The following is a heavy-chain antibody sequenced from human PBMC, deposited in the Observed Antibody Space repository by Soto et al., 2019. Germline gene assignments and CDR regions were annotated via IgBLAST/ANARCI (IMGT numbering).Heavy chain of an antibody. CDR1: GGSISSYY. D-gene: IGHD5-12*01. CDR2: IYYSGST. Sequence: KPSETLSLTCTVSGGSISSYYWSWIRQPPGKGLEWIGYIYYSGSTNYNPSLKSRVTISVDTSKNQFSLKLSSVTAADTAVYYCARAEGGYSGYDLGTIYYYGMDVWGQGTTVTVSS. V-gene: IGHV4-59*01. J-gene: IGHJ6*02. CDR3: ARAEGGYSGYDLGTIYYYGMDV.